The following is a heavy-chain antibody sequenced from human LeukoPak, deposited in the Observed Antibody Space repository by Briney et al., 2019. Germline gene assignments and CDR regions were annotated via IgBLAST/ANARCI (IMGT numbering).Heavy chain of an antibody. CDR2: ISYDGGNK. V-gene: IGHV3-30*04. CDR3: AREAGDSRSTSCSEWPAALLPFHH. J-gene: IGHJ1*01. Sequence: PGGSLRLSCAASGFTFSSYAMRWVRQAPVKGLEWVAVISYDGGNKYYADSAKGRFTISRDNSKNTLYLQMNSLRAEDTAVYYCAREAGDSRSTSCSEWPAALLPFHHWGQGTLVTVSS. D-gene: IGHD2-2*01. CDR1: GFTFSSYA.